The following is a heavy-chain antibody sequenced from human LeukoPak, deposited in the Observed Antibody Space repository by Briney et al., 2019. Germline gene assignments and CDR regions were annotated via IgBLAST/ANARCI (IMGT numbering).Heavy chain of an antibody. Sequence: GGSLRLSCVASGFIFNKHAMSWVRQAPEKGLEFVSGIYENGGTTYYADSVKGRFSISRDNSKNTLYLQMDSLRGEDTAVYYCAKDFRIGYSAHFDYWGQGALVTVSS. J-gene: IGHJ4*02. V-gene: IGHV3-23*01. CDR1: GFIFNKHA. CDR3: AKDFRIGYSAHFDY. CDR2: IYENGGTT. D-gene: IGHD2-21*01.